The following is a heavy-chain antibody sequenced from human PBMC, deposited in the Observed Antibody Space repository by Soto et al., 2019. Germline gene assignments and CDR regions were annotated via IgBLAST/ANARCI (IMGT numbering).Heavy chain of an antibody. CDR2: INHRGST. V-gene: IGHV4-34*01. CDR3: ARAYYYDSSAPSLFDY. D-gene: IGHD3-22*01. CDR1: GGSFSGYY. J-gene: IGHJ4*02. Sequence: SETLSLTCAVYGGSFSGYYWSWIRQPPGKGLEWIGEINHRGSTNYNPSLKSRVTISVDTSKNQFSLKLSSVTAADTAVYYCARAYYYDSSAPSLFDYWGQGTLVTVSS.